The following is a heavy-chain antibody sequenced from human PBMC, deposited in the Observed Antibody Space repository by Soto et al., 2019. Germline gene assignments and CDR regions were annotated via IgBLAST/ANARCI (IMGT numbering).Heavy chain of an antibody. CDR2: IDSSSNTR. CDR3: ARGGVATIFGDS. V-gene: IGHV3-48*02. Sequence: EVQLVESGGGLVQPGGSLRVSCAASGFTFSRYSMNWVRQAPGKGLEWLSYIDSSSNTRYYADSVKGRFIISRDNAKNSLYLQMNSMRDEDTAVYHCARGGVATIFGDSWGQGTLVTVSS. J-gene: IGHJ4*02. D-gene: IGHD5-12*01. CDR1: GFTFSRYS.